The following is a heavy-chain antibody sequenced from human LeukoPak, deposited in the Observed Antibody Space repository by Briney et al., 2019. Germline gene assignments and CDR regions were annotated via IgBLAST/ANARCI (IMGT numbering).Heavy chain of an antibody. D-gene: IGHD1-26*01. Sequence: SAKVSCKASGGTFSSYAISWVRQAPGQGLEWMGGIIPIFGTANYAQKFQGRVTITADESTSTAYMELSSLRSEDTAVYYCAGLVGAKSYYYYGMDVWGQGTTVTVSS. CDR3: AGLVGAKSYYYYGMDV. CDR2: IIPIFGTA. V-gene: IGHV1-69*13. J-gene: IGHJ6*02. CDR1: GGTFSSYA.